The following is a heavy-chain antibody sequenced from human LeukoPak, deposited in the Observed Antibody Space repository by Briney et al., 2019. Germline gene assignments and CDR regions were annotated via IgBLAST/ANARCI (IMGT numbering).Heavy chain of an antibody. Sequence: GGSLRLSCAASGFTFSNYGMHWGRQAPGKGLEWVTLISYDGSNKYYADSVKGRFTISRDNSKNTLYLQMNSLRAEDTAVYYCAKDYRPHDFWSGLVDYWGQGTLVTVSS. CDR1: GFTFSNYG. V-gene: IGHV3-30*18. D-gene: IGHD3-3*01. J-gene: IGHJ4*02. CDR3: AKDYRPHDFWSGLVDY. CDR2: ISYDGSNK.